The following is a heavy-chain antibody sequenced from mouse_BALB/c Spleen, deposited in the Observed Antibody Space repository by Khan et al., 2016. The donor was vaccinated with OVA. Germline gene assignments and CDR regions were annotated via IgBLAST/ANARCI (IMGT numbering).Heavy chain of an antibody. CDR3: TRRGQYGIFTY. V-gene: IGHV1-7*01. CDR1: GYSFATYW. D-gene: IGHD2-1*01. J-gene: IGHJ3*01. Sequence: QVQLKESGADLAKPGASLEMSCKASGYSFATYWIHWVKQRPGQGLEWIGYIDPSTGYTEYNQKFKDKATLTADKSSSPAYMQLSCLTSEDSAVYYCTRRGQYGIFTYWGQGTLVTVSA. CDR2: IDPSTGYT.